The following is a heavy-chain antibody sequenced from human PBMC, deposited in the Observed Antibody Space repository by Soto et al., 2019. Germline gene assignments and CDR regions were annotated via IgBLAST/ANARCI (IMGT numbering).Heavy chain of an antibody. Sequence: QVQLVESGGGVVQPGRSLRLSCAASGFTFSSYGMHWVRQAPGKGLEWVAVISYDGSNKYYADSVKGRFTISRDNSKNTLYLQMNSLRAEDTAVYYCAKRDDYCISTSCYDYYYYGMDVWGQGTMVTVSS. CDR1: GFTFSSYG. CDR2: ISYDGSNK. D-gene: IGHD2-2*01. V-gene: IGHV3-30*18. J-gene: IGHJ6*02. CDR3: AKRDDYCISTSCYDYYYYGMDV.